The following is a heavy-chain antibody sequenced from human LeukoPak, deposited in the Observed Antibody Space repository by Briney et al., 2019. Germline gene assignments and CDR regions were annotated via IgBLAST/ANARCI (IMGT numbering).Heavy chain of an antibody. J-gene: IGHJ6*02. Sequence: SQTLSLTCTVSGGSISSGGYFWNWIRQLPGTGLEWIGYIYSGASTYYNPSLKSRVTISVDTSKNQFSLKLSSVTAADTAVYYCARTGYSSGWYRYYYYGMDVWGQGTTVTVSS. V-gene: IGHV4-31*03. CDR3: ARTGYSSGWYRYYYYGMDV. CDR1: GGSISSGGYF. CDR2: IYSGAST. D-gene: IGHD6-19*01.